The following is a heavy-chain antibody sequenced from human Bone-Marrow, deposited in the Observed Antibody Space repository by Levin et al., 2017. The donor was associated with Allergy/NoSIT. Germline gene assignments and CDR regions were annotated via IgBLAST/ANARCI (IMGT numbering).Heavy chain of an antibody. CDR2: INHSGST. CDR1: GGSFNNYY. D-gene: IGHD2-15*01. CDR3: ASRGYCSGGTCYFAEYFQH. J-gene: IGHJ1*01. V-gene: IGHV4-34*01. Sequence: SQTLSLTCAVYGGSFNNYYWSWIRQPPGKGLEWIGEINHSGSTNYNPSLKSRVTISVDTSKNQFSPNLSSATAADTAVYYCASRGYCSGGTCYFAEYFQHWGQGTLVTVSS.